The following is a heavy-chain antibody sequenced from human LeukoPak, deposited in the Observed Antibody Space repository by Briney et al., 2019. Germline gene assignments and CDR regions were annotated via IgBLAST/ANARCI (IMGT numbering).Heavy chain of an antibody. D-gene: IGHD6-19*01. V-gene: IGHV3-23*01. CDR2: INGRGGST. CDR3: AKDFNSGWYRCAFDI. J-gene: IGHJ3*02. CDR1: GFTFSSYA. Sequence: GGSLRLSCAASGFTFSSYAMSWVRQAPGKGLEWVSVINGRGGSTYYADSVKGRVTISRDTSKNTLYLQMNSLRAEDTAVYYCAKDFNSGWYRCAFDIWGQGTMGTVSS.